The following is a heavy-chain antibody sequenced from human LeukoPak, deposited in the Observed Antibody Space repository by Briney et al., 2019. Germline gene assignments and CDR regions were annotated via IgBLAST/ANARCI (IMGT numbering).Heavy chain of an antibody. CDR3: AREIRGI. Sequence: GGSLRLSCAASVFTFTSYSMNWVRQAPGKGMEWVSYISSSRSTIYYADSVKGRFTISRDNAKNSLYLQMNSLRAEDTAVYYCAREIRGIWGQGTMVTVSS. J-gene: IGHJ3*02. CDR1: VFTFTSYS. CDR2: ISSSRSTI. V-gene: IGHV3-48*04.